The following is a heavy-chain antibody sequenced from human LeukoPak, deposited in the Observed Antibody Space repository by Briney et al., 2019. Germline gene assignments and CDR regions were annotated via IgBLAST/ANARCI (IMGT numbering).Heavy chain of an antibody. D-gene: IGHD5-12*01. Sequence: GGSLRLSCAASEFTFSTYWMSWVRQAPGKGLEWVADIKQDGSEKYYVHSVKGRFTISRDNAKNSLYLQMNSLRAEDTAVYYCARDDIASHILFDYWGQGTLVTVSS. CDR3: ARDDIASHILFDY. CDR1: EFTFSTYW. CDR2: IKQDGSEK. V-gene: IGHV3-7*01. J-gene: IGHJ4*02.